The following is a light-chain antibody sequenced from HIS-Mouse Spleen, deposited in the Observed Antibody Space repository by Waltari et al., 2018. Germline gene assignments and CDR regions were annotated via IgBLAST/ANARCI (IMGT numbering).Light chain of an antibody. V-gene: IGLV2-14*03. CDR1: SSDVGGYNY. CDR3: SSYTSSSTEV. Sequence: QSALTQPASVSGSPGQSITISCTGTSSDVGGYNYVSWYQQHPGKAPKLMIYDVSNRPSVVSNRFSDSKSGTTASLTISGLQAEDEADYYCSSYTSSSTEVFGGGTKLTVL. J-gene: IGLJ2*01. CDR2: DVS.